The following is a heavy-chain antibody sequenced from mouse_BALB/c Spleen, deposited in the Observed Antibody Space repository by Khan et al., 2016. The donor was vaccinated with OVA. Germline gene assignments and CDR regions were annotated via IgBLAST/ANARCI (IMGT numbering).Heavy chain of an antibody. CDR2: INPHIGET. CDR1: GYSFTGYF. Sequence: VQLQQSGPELVKPGASVKISCKASGYSFTGYFMNWVMQSHGKSLEWIGRINPHIGETFYNQKFKGKATLTVDESSSTAHMELRSLASEDSAVYYCATIYGSDFDYWGQGTTLTVSS. V-gene: IGHV1-20*02. CDR3: ATIYGSDFDY. J-gene: IGHJ2*01. D-gene: IGHD1-1*01.